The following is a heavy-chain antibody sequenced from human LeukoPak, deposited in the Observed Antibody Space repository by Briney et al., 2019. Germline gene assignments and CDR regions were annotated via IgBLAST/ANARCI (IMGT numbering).Heavy chain of an antibody. V-gene: IGHV3-21*01. D-gene: IGHD2-2*02. CDR3: ARGIVVVPAAIGAPYYFDY. CDR2: ISSSSYI. CDR1: GFTFSSYS. Sequence: GGSLRLSCAASGFTFSSYSMNWVRQAPGKGLEWVSSISSSSYIYYADSVKGRFTISRDNAKNSLYLQMNSLRAEDTAVYYCARGIVVVPAAIGAPYYFDYWGQGTLVTVSS. J-gene: IGHJ4*02.